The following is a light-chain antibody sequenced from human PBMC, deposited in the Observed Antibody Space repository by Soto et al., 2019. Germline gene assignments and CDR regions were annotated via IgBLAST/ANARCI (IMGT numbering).Light chain of an antibody. J-gene: IGLJ1*01. V-gene: IGLV2-14*01. CDR1: SSDVGGYNY. CDR3: SSYTTISTYV. CDR2: DVR. Sequence: QSALSQVASVSGSPGPSITISCTGTSSDVGGYNYVSWYQQHPGKAPKLMIYDVRNRPSGVSNRFSGSKSVNTASLTISGLQAEDEADYYCSSYTTISTYVFGTGTKVTVL.